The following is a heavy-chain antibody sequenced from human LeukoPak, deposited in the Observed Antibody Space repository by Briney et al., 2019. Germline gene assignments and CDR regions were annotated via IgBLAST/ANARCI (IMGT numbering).Heavy chain of an antibody. D-gene: IGHD3-22*01. J-gene: IGHJ4*02. V-gene: IGHV4-34*08. CDR2: INHSGST. CDR1: GFTFSSYA. Sequence: PGGSLRLSCAASGFTFSSYAMHWVRQPPGKGLEWIGEINHSGSTNYNPSLKSRVTISVDTSKNQFSLKLSSVTAADTAVYYCARRTSYYYDSSGSFDYWGQGTLVTVSS. CDR3: ARRTSYYYDSSGSFDY.